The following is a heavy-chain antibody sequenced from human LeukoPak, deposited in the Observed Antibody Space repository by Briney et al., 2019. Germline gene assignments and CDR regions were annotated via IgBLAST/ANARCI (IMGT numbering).Heavy chain of an antibody. V-gene: IGHV3-30*04. D-gene: IGHD6-19*01. CDR3: ARDLYSSGWYADY. J-gene: IGHJ4*02. CDR2: ISYDGSNK. Sequence: GRSLRLSCAASGFTFSGYAMHWVRQAPGKGLEWVAVISYDGSNKYYADSVKGRFTISRDNSKNTLYLQMNSLRAEDTAVYYCARDLYSSGWYADYWGQGTLVTVSS. CDR1: GFTFSGYA.